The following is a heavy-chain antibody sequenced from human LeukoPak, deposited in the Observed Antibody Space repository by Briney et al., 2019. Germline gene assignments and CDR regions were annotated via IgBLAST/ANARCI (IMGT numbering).Heavy chain of an antibody. V-gene: IGHV3-30*18. D-gene: IGHD5-18*01. CDR1: GFTFSSYG. CDR2: ISYDGSNK. J-gene: IGHJ4*02. CDR3: AKTPRGYSYRYADY. Sequence: GGSLRLSCAASGFTFSSYGMHWVRQAPGKGLEWVAVISYDGSNKYYADSVKGRFTISRDNSKGTLYLQMNSLRAEDTAVYYCAKTPRGYSYRYADYWGQGTLVTVSS.